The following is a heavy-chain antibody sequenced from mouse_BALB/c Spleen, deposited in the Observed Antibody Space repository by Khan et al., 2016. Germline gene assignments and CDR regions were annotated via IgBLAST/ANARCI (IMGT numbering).Heavy chain of an antibody. D-gene: IGHD2-14*01. CDR1: GYTFTDYE. V-gene: IGHV1-15*01. J-gene: IGHJ2*01. CDR2: IDPETGGT. Sequence: QVQLQQSGAELVRPGASVTLSCKASGYTFTDYEMHWVKQTPVHGLEWIGAIDPETGGTAYNQKFTGKATLTADKSSSTAYMQLRGLTAEDSAVYYCTRGGYHGRRYPFDDWGKGTTLTVGS. CDR3: TRGGYHGRRYPFDD.